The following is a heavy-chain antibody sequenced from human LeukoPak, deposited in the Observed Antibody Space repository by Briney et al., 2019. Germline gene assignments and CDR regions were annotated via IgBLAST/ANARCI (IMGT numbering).Heavy chain of an antibody. J-gene: IGHJ4*02. V-gene: IGHV3-11*06. D-gene: IGHD6-19*01. Sequence: GGSLRLSCAASGFTFSDYYMSWIRQAPGKGLEWVSYISSSSSYTNYADSVKSRFTISRDNAKNSLYLQTNSLRAEDTAVYYCARSAVAGTGFDYWGQGTLVTVSS. CDR2: ISSSSSYT. CDR3: ARSAVAGTGFDY. CDR1: GFTFSDYY.